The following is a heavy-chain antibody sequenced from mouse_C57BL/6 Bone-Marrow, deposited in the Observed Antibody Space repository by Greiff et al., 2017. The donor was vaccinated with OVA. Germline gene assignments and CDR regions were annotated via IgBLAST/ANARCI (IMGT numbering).Heavy chain of an antibody. V-gene: IGHV5-4*01. D-gene: IGHD6-1*01. CDR2: ISDGGSYT. CDR1: GFTFSSYA. J-gene: IGHJ2*01. Sequence: EVQLVESGGGLVKPGGSLKLSCAASGFTFSSYAMSWVRQTPEKRLEWVATISDGGSYTYYPDNVKGRFTISRDNANNNLYLQMSHLRSEDTAMYYCASHTTPYSFDYWGQGTTLTVSS. CDR3: ASHTTPYSFDY.